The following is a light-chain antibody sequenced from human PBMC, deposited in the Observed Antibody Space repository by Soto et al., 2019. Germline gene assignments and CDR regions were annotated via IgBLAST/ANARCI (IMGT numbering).Light chain of an antibody. J-gene: IGKJ4*01. CDR3: QQYNILPLT. CDR1: QDISNY. CDR2: DAS. V-gene: IGKV1-33*01. Sequence: DIRMTQSPSSLSASIGDRVTITCQASQDISNYLNWFQQTPGKAPKLLIYDASNLETGVPSRFSGSGSETDFTFTISSLQPEDIATYYCQQYNILPLTFGGGTKVDI.